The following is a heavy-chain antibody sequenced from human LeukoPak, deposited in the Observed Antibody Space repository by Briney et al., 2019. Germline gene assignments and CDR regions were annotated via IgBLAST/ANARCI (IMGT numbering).Heavy chain of an antibody. V-gene: IGHV1-18*01. Sequence: EAPVKVSCKASGYSFTMYGISWVRQAPGQGLEWMGWISGFNAYTNYAQKLQGRVTMTTDTSTSTAYMEVRGLRSDDTAVYYCARDHWSHYYGSGGENYFDPWGQGTLVTVSS. CDR1: GYSFTMYG. CDR2: ISGFNAYT. D-gene: IGHD3-10*01. CDR3: ARDHWSHYYGSGGENYFDP. J-gene: IGHJ5*02.